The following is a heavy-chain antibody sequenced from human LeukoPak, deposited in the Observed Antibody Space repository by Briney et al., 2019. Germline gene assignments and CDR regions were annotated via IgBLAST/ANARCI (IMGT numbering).Heavy chain of an antibody. CDR2: INHSGST. D-gene: IGHD2-2*01. J-gene: IGHJ5*02. V-gene: IGHV4-34*01. Sequence: SETLSLTCAVYGGSFSDYYWSWIRQPPGKGLEWIGEINHSGSTNYNPSLKSRVTISVDTSKNQFSLKLSSVTAADTAVYYCARDACSSISSSGAPFDPWGQGTLVTVSS. CDR1: GGSFSDYY. CDR3: ARDACSSISSSGAPFDP.